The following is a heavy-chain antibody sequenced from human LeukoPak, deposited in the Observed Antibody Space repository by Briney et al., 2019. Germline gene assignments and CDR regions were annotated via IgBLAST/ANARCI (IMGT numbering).Heavy chain of an antibody. CDR2: FDPEDGET. Sequence: ASVKVSCKVSGYTLTELSMHWVRQAPGKGLEWMGGFDPEDGETIYTQKFQGRVTMTENTSTDTAYMDLSSLRSEDTAVYYCATSTPYKGGSSGGWFDPWGQGTLVTVSS. CDR3: ATSTPYKGGSSGGWFDP. V-gene: IGHV1-24*01. J-gene: IGHJ5*02. CDR1: GYTLTELS. D-gene: IGHD1-26*01.